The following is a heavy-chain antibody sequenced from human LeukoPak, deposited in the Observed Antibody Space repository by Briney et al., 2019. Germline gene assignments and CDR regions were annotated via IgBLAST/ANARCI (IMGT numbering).Heavy chain of an antibody. J-gene: IGHJ2*01. V-gene: IGHV4-61*01. CDR2: IYYSGST. Sequence: SESLSLTCTVSGASVGSGSYYWSWIRQPPGKGLEWIGYIYYSGSTNYNPSLKSRVTISVDTSKNQFSLKLSSVTAADTAVYYCARWIAAAGSYWYFDLWGRGTLVTVSS. D-gene: IGHD6-13*01. CDR3: ARWIAAAGSYWYFDL. CDR1: GASVGSGSYY.